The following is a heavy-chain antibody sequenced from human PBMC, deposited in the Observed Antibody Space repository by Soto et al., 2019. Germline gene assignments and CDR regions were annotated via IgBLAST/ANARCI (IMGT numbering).Heavy chain of an antibody. CDR1: GFTVSSNY. CDR2: IYSGGST. Sequence: HPGGSLRLSCAASGFTVSSNYMSWVRQAPGKGLEWVSVIYSGGSTYYADSVKGRFTISRDNSKNTLYLQMNSLRAEDTAVYYCARTITYDYDYGDYFDYWGQGTLVTVSS. CDR3: ARTITYDYDYGDYFDY. J-gene: IGHJ4*02. D-gene: IGHD4-17*01. V-gene: IGHV3-66*01.